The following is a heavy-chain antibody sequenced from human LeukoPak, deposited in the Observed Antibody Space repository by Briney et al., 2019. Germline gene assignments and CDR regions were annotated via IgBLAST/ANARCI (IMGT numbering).Heavy chain of an antibody. J-gene: IGHJ4*02. V-gene: IGHV3-33*01. D-gene: IGHD6-19*01. CDR1: GFTFSSYG. CDR2: IWYDGSNK. CDR3: ARDGGQWLVSKYYFDY. Sequence: QTGGSLRLSCAASGFTFSSYGMHWVRQAPGKGLEWVAVIWYDGSNKYYADSVKGRFTISRDNSKNTLYLQMNSLRAEDTAVYYCARDGGQWLVSKYYFDYWGQGTLVTVSS.